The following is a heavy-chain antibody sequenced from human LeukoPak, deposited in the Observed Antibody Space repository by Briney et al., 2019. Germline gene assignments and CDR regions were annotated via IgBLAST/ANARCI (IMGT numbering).Heavy chain of an antibody. Sequence: PGRSLRLSCAASGFTFSSYAMHWVRQAPGKGLEWVAVISYDGSNKYYADSVKGRFTISRDNSKNTLYLQMNSLRAEDTAVYYCAKDLFMELFPDYWGQGTLVTVSS. V-gene: IGHV3-30*04. CDR3: AKDLFMELFPDY. D-gene: IGHD2-21*01. CDR1: GFTFSSYA. CDR2: ISYDGSNK. J-gene: IGHJ4*02.